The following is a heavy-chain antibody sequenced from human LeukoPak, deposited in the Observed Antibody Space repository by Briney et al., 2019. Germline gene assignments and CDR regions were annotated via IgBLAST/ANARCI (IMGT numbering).Heavy chain of an antibody. D-gene: IGHD2-2*01. CDR2: IYYSGST. CDR3: VRRMGVPNNWFDP. J-gene: IGHJ5*02. V-gene: IGHV4-59*01. Sequence: PSETLSLTCTVSGGSISSYYWSWIRQPPGKGLEWIGYIYYSGSTNYNPSLKSRVTISVDTSKNQFSLKLSSVTAADTAVYYCVRRMGVPNNWFDPWGQGTLVTVSS. CDR1: GGSISSYY.